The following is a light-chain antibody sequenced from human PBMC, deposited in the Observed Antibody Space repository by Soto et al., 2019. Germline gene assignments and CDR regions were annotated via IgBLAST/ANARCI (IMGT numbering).Light chain of an antibody. CDR3: QQRRNWPQT. CDR1: QTISSY. Sequence: EILLTQSPATLSLSPGERATLSCRASQTISSYLAWYQQKPGQAPRLLIYDDSNRATGIPARFSGSGSGTDFTITISSLEPEDFAIYYCQQRRNWPQTFGQGTKVEIK. CDR2: DDS. V-gene: IGKV3-11*01. J-gene: IGKJ1*01.